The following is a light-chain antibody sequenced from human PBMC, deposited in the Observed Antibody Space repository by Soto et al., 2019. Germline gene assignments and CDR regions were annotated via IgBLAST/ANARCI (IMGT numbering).Light chain of an antibody. CDR2: MVS. V-gene: IGLV2-14*01. CDR3: TSPTPGSLYV. J-gene: IGLJ1*01. Sequence: QSVLTQPASVSGSPGQSITISCTGTSSDVGNYNYVSWYQQYPGRVPKLLIYMVSNRPSGVSNRFCGSKSGNTASLTISGLQAEDEADYFCTSPTPGSLYVFGTGTKVTVL. CDR1: SSDVGNYNY.